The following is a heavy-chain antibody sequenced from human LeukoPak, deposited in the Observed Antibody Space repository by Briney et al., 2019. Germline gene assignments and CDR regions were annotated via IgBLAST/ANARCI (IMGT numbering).Heavy chain of an antibody. CDR2: INPNSGGT. D-gene: IGHD5-12*01. CDR1: GYTFTGYY. J-gene: IGHJ6*03. V-gene: IGHV1-2*02. CDR3: ARVRGPDSGYDYNYYYYYMDV. Sequence: GASVKVSCKASGYTFTGYYMHWVRQAPGQGLEWMGWINPNSGGTNYAQKFQGRVTMTRDTSISTAYMELSRLRSDDTAVYYCARVRGPDSGYDYNYYYYYMDVWGKGTTVTVSS.